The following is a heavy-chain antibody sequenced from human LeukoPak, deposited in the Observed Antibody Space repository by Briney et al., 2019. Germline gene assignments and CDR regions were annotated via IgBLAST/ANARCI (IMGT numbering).Heavy chain of an antibody. D-gene: IGHD3-16*02. V-gene: IGHV5-51*01. CDR3: ARHKSDYVWGSYRESDY. CDR2: IYPGDSDT. CDR1: GYTFTNYW. J-gene: IGHJ4*02. Sequence: GESLKISCKSSGYTFTNYWIGWVRQMPGKGLEWMGIIYPGDSDTRYSPSFQGQVTISADKSISTAYLQWSSLKASDTAMYYCARHKSDYVWGSYRESDYWGQGTLVTVSS.